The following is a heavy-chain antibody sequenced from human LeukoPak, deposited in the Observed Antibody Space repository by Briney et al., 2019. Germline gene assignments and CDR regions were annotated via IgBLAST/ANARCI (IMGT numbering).Heavy chain of an antibody. CDR3: ARDGLIGPYYYYYMDV. CDR2: IYTSGST. J-gene: IGHJ6*03. D-gene: IGHD3-16*01. Sequence: SETLSLTCTVSGGSISSGSYYWSWIRQPAGKGLEWIGRIYTSGSTNYNPSLKSRVTISVDTSKNQFSLKLSSVTAADTAVYYCARDGLIGPYYYYYMDVWGKGTTVTVSS. V-gene: IGHV4-61*02. CDR1: GGSISSGSYY.